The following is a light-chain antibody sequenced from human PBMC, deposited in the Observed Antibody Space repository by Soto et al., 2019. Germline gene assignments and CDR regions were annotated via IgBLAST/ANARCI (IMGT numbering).Light chain of an antibody. V-gene: IGKV1-17*01. CDR1: QDFSGN. CDR2: TAS. Sequence: DIQMTQSPSSLSTSVGDRVTITCRASQDFSGNLGWYQQTPGKAPTRLIYTASSLQSGVESRWIGSGSGTQCTLTISRLRPEYCSTYCCLQRNFFPRAFGQGTKVEI. CDR3: LQRNFFPRA. J-gene: IGKJ1*01.